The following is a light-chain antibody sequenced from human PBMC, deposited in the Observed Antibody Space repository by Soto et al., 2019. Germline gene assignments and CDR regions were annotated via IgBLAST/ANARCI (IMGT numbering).Light chain of an antibody. CDR3: QQRINWPLT. J-gene: IGKJ4*01. CDR1: QIINSH. Sequence: EIVLTQSPATLSLSPGERATLSCRASQIINSHLARYQQKPGQAPRLLIYGASNRATGIPARFSGSGSGTDFTLTISSLEPEDFAVYYCQQRINWPLTFGGGTKVEIK. CDR2: GAS. V-gene: IGKV3-11*01.